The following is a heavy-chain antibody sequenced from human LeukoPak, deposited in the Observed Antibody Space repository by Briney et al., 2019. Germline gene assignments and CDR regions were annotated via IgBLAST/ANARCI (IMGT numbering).Heavy chain of an antibody. CDR3: ARDQGIGAAGYDF. CDR1: GYRLTDDF. Sequence: GASVKVSCKVSGYRLTDDFIQWVRQAPGEGLEWVGGFDPEEGKKLYARKFQGRVTTTEDTSTDIAYMELHSLTSEDAAVYYCARDQGIGAAGYDFWGQGTLVAVSS. J-gene: IGHJ4*02. V-gene: IGHV1-24*01. D-gene: IGHD6-13*01. CDR2: FDPEEGKK.